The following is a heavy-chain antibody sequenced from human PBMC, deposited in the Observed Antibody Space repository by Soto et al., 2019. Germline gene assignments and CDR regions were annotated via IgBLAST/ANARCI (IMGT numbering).Heavy chain of an antibody. D-gene: IGHD6-19*01. CDR2: IYHSGSI. CDR1: GGSIRSSSY. V-gene: IGHV4-4*02. CDR3: VKNGWYSLEN. Sequence: SETLSLTCSVSGGSIRSSSYWGWIRQPPGKGLEWIGEIYHSGSIYYNPSLKSRVTISVDKSNNQFSLKMNSVIAADTAVYYCVKNGWYSLENWGQGTLVTVSS. J-gene: IGHJ4*02.